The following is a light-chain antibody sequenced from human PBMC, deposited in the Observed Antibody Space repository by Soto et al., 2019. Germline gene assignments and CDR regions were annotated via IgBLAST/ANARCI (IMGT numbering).Light chain of an antibody. V-gene: IGKV3D-20*02. J-gene: IGKJ4*01. CDR1: QSISSNY. CDR3: QQRYIWPPLS. Sequence: EIVLTQSPGTLSLSPGERVTLSCRASQSISSNYLAWYQQKPGQAPRLLIHDASNRATGIPARFSGSGSGTDFTLTISSLEPEDFAVYYCQQRYIWPPLSFGGGTKVDIK. CDR2: DAS.